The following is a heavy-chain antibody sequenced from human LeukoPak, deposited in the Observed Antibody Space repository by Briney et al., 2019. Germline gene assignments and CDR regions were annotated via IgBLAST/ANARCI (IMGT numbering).Heavy chain of an antibody. J-gene: IGHJ4*02. Sequence: GGSLRLSCAASGFTFSSYWMHWVRQAPGKGLVWVSRINSDGSSTSYADSVKGRFTISRDNAKNTLYLQMNSLRAEDTAVYYCARATRDYYDYVWGSFGLSSGVSAYDYWGQGTLVTVSS. D-gene: IGHD3-16*01. CDR2: INSDGSST. CDR1: GFTFSSYW. CDR3: ARATRDYYDYVWGSFGLSSGVSAYDY. V-gene: IGHV3-74*01.